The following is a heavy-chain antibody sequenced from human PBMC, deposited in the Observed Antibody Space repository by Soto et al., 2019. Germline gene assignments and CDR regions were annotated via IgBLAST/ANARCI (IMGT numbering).Heavy chain of an antibody. CDR3: ARALAVAGLLFDY. J-gene: IGHJ4*02. Sequence: SETLSLTCTVSGGSISSYYWSWIRRPPGKGLEWIGYIYYSGSTNYNPSLKSRVTISVDTSKNQFSLKLSSVTAADTAVYYCARALAVAGLLFDYRAQRTPVTVSS. CDR1: GGSISSYY. V-gene: IGHV4-59*01. CDR2: IYYSGST. D-gene: IGHD6-19*01.